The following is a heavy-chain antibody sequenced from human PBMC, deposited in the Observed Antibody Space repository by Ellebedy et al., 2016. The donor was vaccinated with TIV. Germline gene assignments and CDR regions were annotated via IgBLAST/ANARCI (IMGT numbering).Heavy chain of an antibody. Sequence: GGSLRLSCAASGFTFSDHYMNWVRQAPGKGLEWVSSISSSSSTIYYADSVKGRFTISRDNAKNSLYLQMNSLRDEDTAVYYCAREWELLSKPLDYWGQGTLVTVSS. D-gene: IGHD1-26*01. CDR2: ISSSSSTI. V-gene: IGHV3-48*02. CDR3: AREWELLSKPLDY. CDR1: GFTFSDHY. J-gene: IGHJ4*02.